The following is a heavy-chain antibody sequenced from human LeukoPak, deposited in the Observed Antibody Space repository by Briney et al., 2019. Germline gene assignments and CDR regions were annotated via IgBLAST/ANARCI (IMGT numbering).Heavy chain of an antibody. CDR3: AKEPNGDYLGAFYS. CDR2: IHGSGGGA. Sequence: GGSLRLSCTASAIFFSAYAMTWLRQAPGKGLEWVSSIHGSGGGANYADSVKGRFTISRDDSKKTLFLQMNSLRVEDTAVYYCAKEPNGDYLGAFYSWGQGTKVTVS. D-gene: IGHD4-17*01. V-gene: IGHV3-23*01. J-gene: IGHJ3*02. CDR1: AIFFSAYA.